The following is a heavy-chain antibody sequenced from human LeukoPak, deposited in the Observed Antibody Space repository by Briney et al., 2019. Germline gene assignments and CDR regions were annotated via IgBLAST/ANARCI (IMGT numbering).Heavy chain of an antibody. J-gene: IGHJ4*02. CDR3: ASFNSGSYDSDY. Sequence: GGSLRLSCAASGFTFDDYAMHWVRQAPGGGLEWVSYITWSSRTVGYADSVKGRFTISRDNSKNTLYLQMNSLRAEDTALYYCASFNSGSYDSDYWSQGTLVSVSS. V-gene: IGHV3-9*01. CDR2: ITWSSRTV. CDR1: GFTFDDYA. D-gene: IGHD1-26*01.